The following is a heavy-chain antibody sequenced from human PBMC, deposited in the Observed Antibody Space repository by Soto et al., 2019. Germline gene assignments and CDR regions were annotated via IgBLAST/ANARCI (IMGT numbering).Heavy chain of an antibody. Sequence: SETLSLTCTVSGGSISSSSYYWGWIRQPPGKGLEWIGSIYYSGSTYYNPSLKSRVTISVDTSKNQFSLKLSSVTAADTAVYYCARSSGERDYDILTGYYRGDYFDYWGQGTLVTVSS. CDR1: GGSISSSSYY. D-gene: IGHD3-9*01. V-gene: IGHV4-39*01. CDR2: IYYSGST. J-gene: IGHJ4*02. CDR3: ARSSGERDYDILTGYYRGDYFDY.